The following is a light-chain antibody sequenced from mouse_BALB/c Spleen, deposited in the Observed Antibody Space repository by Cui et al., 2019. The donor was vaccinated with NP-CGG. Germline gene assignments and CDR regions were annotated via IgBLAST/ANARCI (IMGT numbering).Light chain of an antibody. CDR1: TGAVTTSNY. V-gene: IGLV1*01. Sequence: QAVVTQESALTTSPGEKVTLTCRSSTGAVTTSNYANWVQEKPDHLFTGLIGGTNNRAPVIPSRFSGSLIGDKAALIITGAQTEDEAIYFCALWYSNHWVFGGGTKLTVL. CDR3: ALWYSNHWV. J-gene: IGLJ1*01. CDR2: GTN.